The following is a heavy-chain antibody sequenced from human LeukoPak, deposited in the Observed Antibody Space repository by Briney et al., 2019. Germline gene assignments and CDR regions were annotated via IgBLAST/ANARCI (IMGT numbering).Heavy chain of an antibody. D-gene: IGHD3-22*01. J-gene: IGHJ4*02. CDR3: ARLRDYYDSSGYLYYFDY. Sequence: SETLSLTCSVSGGSISSYYWSWIRQPPGKRLEWIGYIDYSGSTNFNPSLKSRVTISVDTSKNHFSLRLSSVTAADTAVYYCARLRDYYDSSGYLYYFDYWGQGTLVTVSS. CDR1: GGSISSYY. CDR2: IDYSGST. V-gene: IGHV4-59*08.